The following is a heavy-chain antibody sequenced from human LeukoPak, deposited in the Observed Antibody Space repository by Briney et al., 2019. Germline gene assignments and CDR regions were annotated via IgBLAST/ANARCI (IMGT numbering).Heavy chain of an antibody. J-gene: IGHJ4*02. CDR3: ARGGTVTGLDY. CDR1: GFTFSSYA. D-gene: IGHD4-17*01. Sequence: GGSLRLSCAASGFTFSSYAMRWVRQAPGKGLEWVAVISYDGSNKYYADSVKGRFTISRDNSKNTLYLQMNSLRAEDTAVYYCARGGTVTGLDYWGQGTLVTVFS. CDR2: ISYDGSNK. V-gene: IGHV3-30-3*01.